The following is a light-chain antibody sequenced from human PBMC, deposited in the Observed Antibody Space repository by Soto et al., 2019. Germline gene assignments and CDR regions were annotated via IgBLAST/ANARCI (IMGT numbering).Light chain of an antibody. V-gene: IGLV1-40*01. J-gene: IGLJ2*01. CDR3: QSYDSSLSGSI. CDR1: SSNIGAGYY. Sequence: QSVLTQPPSVSGAPGQRVTISCTGSSSNIGAGYYVHWYQQLPGTAPKLLIYGNSNRPSGVPDRFSGSKSGTSASLAITGLQAAEEADYYCQSYDSSLSGSIFGGGTKVTVL. CDR2: GNS.